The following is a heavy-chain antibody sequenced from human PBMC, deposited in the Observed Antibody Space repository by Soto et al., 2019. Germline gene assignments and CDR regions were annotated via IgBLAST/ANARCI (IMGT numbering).Heavy chain of an antibody. D-gene: IGHD2-21*01. J-gene: IGHJ6*02. CDR1: VGTFSSYA. V-gene: IGHV1-69*13. CDR3: VRERGVGIGAQYYTGMDV. Sequence: VKVSCKASVGTFSSYAISCVRQAPGQGLEWMGGIIPIFGTANYAQKFQGRVTITADESTSTAHMELSSLRSEDTAVYYCVRERGVGIGAQYYTGMDVWGQGTTVTVSS. CDR2: IIPIFGTA.